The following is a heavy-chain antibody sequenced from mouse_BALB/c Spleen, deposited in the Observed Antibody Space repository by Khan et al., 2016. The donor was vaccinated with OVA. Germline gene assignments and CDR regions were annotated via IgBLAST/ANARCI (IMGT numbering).Heavy chain of an antibody. CDR2: IDPFNGGT. V-gene: IGHV1S135*01. CDR3: TRVGTTGWFAY. D-gene: IGHD2-12*01. Sequence: VQLQQPGPELMKPGASVKISCKASGYSFTSYYIHWVKQSHGQSLEWIGYIDPFNGGTNYNQKFKGKATLTVDKSSSTAYMHLSSLTSEDSAVYYCTRVGTTGWFAYWGQGTLVTVSA. CDR1: GYSFTSYY. J-gene: IGHJ3*01.